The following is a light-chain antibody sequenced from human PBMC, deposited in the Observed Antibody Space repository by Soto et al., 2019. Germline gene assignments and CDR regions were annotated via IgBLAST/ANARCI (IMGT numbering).Light chain of an antibody. V-gene: IGKV3-15*01. CDR3: QQHGSSLWT. CDR2: GAS. Sequence: DIVWTQFPSTLYLSPGESATLSCRASLSVSNYLASYQQKPGQAPRLLIYGASTRATGIPARFSGSGSGTEFTLTISSLQSEDFAVYYCQQHGSSLWTFGHVTRV. J-gene: IGKJ1*01. CDR1: LSVSNY.